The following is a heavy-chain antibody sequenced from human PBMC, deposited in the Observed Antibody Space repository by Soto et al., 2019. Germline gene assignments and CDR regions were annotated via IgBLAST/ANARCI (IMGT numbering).Heavy chain of an antibody. CDR2: ISDSSGST. CDR1: GFMFGSNA. J-gene: IGHJ4*02. Sequence: GGSLRLSCAASGFMFGSNAMSWVRQAPGKGLEWVSGISDSSGSTYYADSVKGRFTISRDNFKNTLYLQMNNLRSEDTAVYYCAKDLLSSGRPYYFDYWGQGTLVTVSS. D-gene: IGHD6-19*01. CDR3: AKDLLSSGRPYYFDY. V-gene: IGHV3-23*01.